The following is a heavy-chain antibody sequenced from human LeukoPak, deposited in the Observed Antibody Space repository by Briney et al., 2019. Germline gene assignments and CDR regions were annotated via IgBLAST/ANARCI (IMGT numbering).Heavy chain of an antibody. CDR3: ARDQGSSRHFDY. Sequence: SETLSLTCSVSGDSISIGDYRWSWIRQSPGKGLEWIGYIYYIGTAYYNPSLRSRVALSADTSKNQFSLKLNSVTAADTAVYYCARDQGSSRHFDYWGQGTLVTVSS. D-gene: IGHD6-13*01. CDR1: GDSISIGDYR. J-gene: IGHJ4*02. V-gene: IGHV4-30-4*01. CDR2: IYYIGTA.